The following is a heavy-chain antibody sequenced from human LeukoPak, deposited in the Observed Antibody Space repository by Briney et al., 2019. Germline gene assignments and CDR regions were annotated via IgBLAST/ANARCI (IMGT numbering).Heavy chain of an antibody. Sequence: ASVKVSCKVSGYTLTELSMHWVRQAPGQGLEWMGIINPSGGSTSYAQKFQGRVTMTRDTSISTAYMELSRLRSDDTAVFYCARVYYYASGRLDSWGQGTLITVSS. CDR1: GYTLTELS. J-gene: IGHJ4*02. D-gene: IGHD3-10*01. CDR2: INPSGGST. V-gene: IGHV1-46*01. CDR3: ARVYYYASGRLDS.